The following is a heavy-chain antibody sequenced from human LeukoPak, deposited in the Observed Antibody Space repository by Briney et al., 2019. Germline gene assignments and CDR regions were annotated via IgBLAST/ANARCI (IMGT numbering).Heavy chain of an antibody. D-gene: IGHD1-1*01. CDR3: ARGPPRGKYYYMDV. CDR2: IGTASDT. CDR1: GFTFSSFD. V-gene: IGHV3-13*01. Sequence: GGSLRLSCAASGFTFSSFDMHWVRHPTGQGLEWVSTIGTASDTYYPGSVEGRFTLSRDNAKNSLHLQMNSLTAGDTAVYYYARGPPRGKYYYMDVWGKGTTVTVSS. J-gene: IGHJ6*03.